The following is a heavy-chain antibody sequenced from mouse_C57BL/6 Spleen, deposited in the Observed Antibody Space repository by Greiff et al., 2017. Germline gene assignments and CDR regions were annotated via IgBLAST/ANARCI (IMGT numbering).Heavy chain of an antibody. CDR1: GYAFSSSW. D-gene: IGHD1-1*01. J-gene: IGHJ2*01. V-gene: IGHV1-82*01. CDR3: ARWPHYYGNGYYFDY. Sequence: QVQLQQSGPELVKPGASVKISCKASGYAFSSSWMNWVKQRPGKGLEWIGRIYPGDGDTNYNGKFKGKATLTADKSSSTAYMQLSSLTSEDSAVYFCARWPHYYGNGYYFDYWGQGTTLTVSS. CDR2: IYPGDGDT.